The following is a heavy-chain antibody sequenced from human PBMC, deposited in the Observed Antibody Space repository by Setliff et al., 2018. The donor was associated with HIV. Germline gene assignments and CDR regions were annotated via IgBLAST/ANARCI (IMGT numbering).Heavy chain of an antibody. CDR3: ARRRSGYDSIDP. Sequence: LSLTCTVSGDGTSSWQWSWIRQPPGKALEWIGYAYYSGSTNYNPSLKSRVTMSVDTSKNQVPLRLSSVTASDTAIYYCARRRSGYDSIDPWGQGTLVTVSS. CDR1: GDGTSSWQ. CDR2: AYYSGST. D-gene: IGHD5-12*01. V-gene: IGHV4-59*08. J-gene: IGHJ5*02.